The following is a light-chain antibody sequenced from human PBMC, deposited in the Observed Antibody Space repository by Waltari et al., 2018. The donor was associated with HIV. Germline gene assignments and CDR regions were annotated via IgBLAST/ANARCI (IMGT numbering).Light chain of an antibody. CDR1: QSVSSTY. CDR3: QQYGISPVT. V-gene: IGKV3-20*01. J-gene: IGKJ2*01. Sequence: PGERATLSCRTSQSVSSTYFAWYQQKPGQAPRLLIYGASSRATGIPDRFSGSGSGTDFTLTIRRLEPEDFAVYYCQQYGISPVTFGQGTKLEIK. CDR2: GAS.